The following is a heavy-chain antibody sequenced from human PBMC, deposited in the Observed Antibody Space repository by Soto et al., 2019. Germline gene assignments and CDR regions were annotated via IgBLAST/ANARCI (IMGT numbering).Heavy chain of an antibody. CDR3: ATDFSAIAAAGVFDY. V-gene: IGHV1-24*01. CDR1: GYTLTELS. J-gene: IGHJ4*02. Sequence: ASVKVSCKVSGYTLTELSMHWLRQAPGKGLEWMGGFDPEDGETIYAQKFQGRVTMTEDTSTDTAYMELSSLRSEDTAVYYCATDFSAIAAAGVFDYWGQGTLVTVSS. D-gene: IGHD6-13*01. CDR2: FDPEDGET.